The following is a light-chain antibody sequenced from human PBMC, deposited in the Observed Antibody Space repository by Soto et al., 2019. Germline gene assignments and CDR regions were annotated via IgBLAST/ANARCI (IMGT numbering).Light chain of an antibody. J-gene: IGLJ2*01. CDR1: SSDVGDYNY. CDR2: EVS. CDR3: SSYTASSTVV. Sequence: QFALTQPASVSGSPGQSITISCTGTSSDVGDYNYVSWYQQHPGKAPQLMIYEVSNRPSGVSNRFSGSKSDNTASLTISGLQPEDEADYYCSSYTASSTVVFGGGTKLTVL. V-gene: IGLV2-14*01.